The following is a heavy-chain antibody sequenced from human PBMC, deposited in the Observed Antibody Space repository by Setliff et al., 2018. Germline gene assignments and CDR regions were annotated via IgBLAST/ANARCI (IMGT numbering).Heavy chain of an antibody. Sequence: PSETLSLTCTVSGGSITNSYWSWIRQTPGKGLEWIGYVYNNGNNGITKYNPSLRSRVTMSLDTSKDNFSMQLRSVTAADTALYYCARGYCSSSGCFFAGWFDPWGQGTLVTVSS. J-gene: IGHJ5*02. CDR1: GGSITNSY. V-gene: IGHV4-59*13. CDR3: ARGYCSSSGCFFAGWFDP. D-gene: IGHD2-2*01. CDR2: VYNNGNNGIT.